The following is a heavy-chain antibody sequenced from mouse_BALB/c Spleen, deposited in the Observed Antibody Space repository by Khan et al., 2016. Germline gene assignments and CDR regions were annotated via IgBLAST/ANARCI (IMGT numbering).Heavy chain of an antibody. CDR1: GFTFSDYY. CDR3: ARGLDWCFEV. V-gene: IGHV5-4*02. Sequence: EVELVESGGGLVKPGGSLKLSCAASGFTFSDYYMYWVRQTPEKRLEWVATISDGGNYTYYPDSVKGRFTIFRDNAKKNLYLQMSSLKAEDTAMYYCARGLDWCFEVWGAGTTVTVAS. CDR2: ISDGGNYT. J-gene: IGHJ1*01.